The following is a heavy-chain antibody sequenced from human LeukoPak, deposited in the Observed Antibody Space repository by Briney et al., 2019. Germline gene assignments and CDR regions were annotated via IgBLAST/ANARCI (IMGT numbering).Heavy chain of an antibody. CDR2: IRYDGSNK. D-gene: IGHD6-13*01. CDR3: AKRRQQLAY. CDR1: GFTFSSYG. Sequence: GGSLRLSCAASGFTFSSYGMHWVRQAPGKGLEWVAFIRYDGSNKYYADSVKGRFTISRDNSKNTLYLQMNSLRAEDTAVYYCAKRRQQLAYWGQGTLVTVSS. V-gene: IGHV3-30*02. J-gene: IGHJ4*02.